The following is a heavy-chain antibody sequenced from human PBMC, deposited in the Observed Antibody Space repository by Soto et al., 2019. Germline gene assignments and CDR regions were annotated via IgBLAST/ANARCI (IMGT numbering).Heavy chain of an antibody. J-gene: IGHJ5*02. V-gene: IGHV4-4*07. Sequence: SSETLSLTCNVSGGSISKFYWAWIRKTAGNGLEWMGRVYATGTTDYNPSLRSRVAMSVDISKKTFSLRLRSVTGADSGVYYCVRDGSKSLRDWFDPWGQVILVTVSS. CDR2: VYATGTT. CDR3: VRDGSKSLRDWFDP. CDR1: GGSISKFY.